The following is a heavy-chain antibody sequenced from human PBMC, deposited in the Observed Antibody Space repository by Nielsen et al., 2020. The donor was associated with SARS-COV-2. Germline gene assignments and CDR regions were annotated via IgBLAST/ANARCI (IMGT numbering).Heavy chain of an antibody. CDR3: ANIGDYVGY. CDR1: GFTFSSYW. V-gene: IGHV3-9*01. Sequence: SLKISCAASGFTFSSYWMHWVRQAPGKGLVWVSGISWNSGSIGYADSVKGRFTISRDNAKNSLYLQMNSLRAEDTALYYCANIGDYVGYWGQGTLVTVSS. D-gene: IGHD3-16*02. J-gene: IGHJ4*02. CDR2: ISWNSGSI.